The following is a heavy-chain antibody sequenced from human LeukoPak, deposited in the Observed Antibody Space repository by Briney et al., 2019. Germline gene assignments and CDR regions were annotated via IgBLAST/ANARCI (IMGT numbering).Heavy chain of an antibody. J-gene: IGHJ4*02. CDR1: GFTPSSYA. Sequence: GGSPRLSCSASGFTPSSYAMRWGREAPGKRLEYGSAISSNGGSTYYADSVKGRFTISRDNSKNTLYLQMSSLRAEDTAVCYWVKGGRRSWYPFDYWGQGTLVTVSS. D-gene: IGHD6-13*01. CDR3: VKGGRRSWYPFDY. CDR2: ISSNGGST. V-gene: IGHV3-64D*06.